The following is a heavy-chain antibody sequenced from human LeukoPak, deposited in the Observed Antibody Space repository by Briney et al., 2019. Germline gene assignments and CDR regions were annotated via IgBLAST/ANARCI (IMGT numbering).Heavy chain of an antibody. Sequence: SETLSLTCAVSGGSISTYYWSWIRQPPGKGLEWIGYIHYTGNTNYNPSLKSRVTISLDTSKNQFSLKLSSVTAADTAVYYCAREGTGASRRFDPWGQGTLVTVSS. CDR3: AREGTGASRRFDP. D-gene: IGHD1-26*01. V-gene: IGHV4-59*01. CDR1: GGSISTYY. CDR2: IHYTGNT. J-gene: IGHJ5*02.